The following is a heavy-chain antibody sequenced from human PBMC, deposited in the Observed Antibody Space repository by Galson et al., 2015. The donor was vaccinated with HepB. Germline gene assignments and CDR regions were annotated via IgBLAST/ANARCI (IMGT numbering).Heavy chain of an antibody. V-gene: IGHV1-8*01. CDR3: ARGNRLYASSWSPLAFDI. Sequence: SVKVSCKASGYTFTNYDIDWVRQATGQGLGWMGWVNPNSGATGYAQKFQGRVTMTRDTSISTAYMELSSLTSEDTALYYCARGNRLYASSWSPLAFDIWGQGTMVTVSS. CDR1: GYTFTNYD. J-gene: IGHJ3*02. D-gene: IGHD6-13*01. CDR2: VNPNSGAT.